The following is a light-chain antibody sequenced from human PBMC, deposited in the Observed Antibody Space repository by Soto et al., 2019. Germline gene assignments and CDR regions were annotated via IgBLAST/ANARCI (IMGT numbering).Light chain of an antibody. Sequence: QPVLTHPGCVSESPGKSITVSCTGTSNDVGNYKYVSWYQQHPGKAPRLMIYEVSNRPSGVSNRFSGSKSGNTASLTISGLQAEDETDYYCFSDTSSGTYVFGTGTKVTVL. CDR2: EVS. CDR3: FSDTSSGTYV. J-gene: IGLJ1*01. CDR1: SNDVGNYKY. V-gene: IGLV2-14*01.